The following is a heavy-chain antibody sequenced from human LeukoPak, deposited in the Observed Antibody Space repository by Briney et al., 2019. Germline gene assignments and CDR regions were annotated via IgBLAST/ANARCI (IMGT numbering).Heavy chain of an antibody. CDR2: IYYRGST. CDR1: GGSISTTY. J-gene: IGHJ5*02. CDR3: ARGSSIEAGSWPT. Sequence: KPPETLSLTCTVSGGSISTTYFSWIRQPPGKGLEWIGYIYYRGSTDYNPSLKSRVSMSVDTSKRQFYLNISSVTAADTAVYFCARGSSIEAGSWPTWGQGTLVTVSS. D-gene: IGHD6-13*01. V-gene: IGHV4-59*01.